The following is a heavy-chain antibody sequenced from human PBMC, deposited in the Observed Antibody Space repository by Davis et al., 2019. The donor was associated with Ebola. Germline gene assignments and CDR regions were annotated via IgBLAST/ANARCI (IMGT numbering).Heavy chain of an antibody. V-gene: IGHV3-30*18. CDR2: VSYDGRNK. CDR1: GFTFSTEG. CDR3: AKIAVTTVTTDEDY. J-gene: IGHJ4*02. Sequence: GESLKISCAASGFTFSTEGVHWVRQAPGKGLEWLAVVSYDGRNKYYADSVKGRFTISRDNSKNTVSLQMNSLRPEDTAVYYCAKIAVTTVTTDEDYWGQGTLVTVSS. D-gene: IGHD4-17*01.